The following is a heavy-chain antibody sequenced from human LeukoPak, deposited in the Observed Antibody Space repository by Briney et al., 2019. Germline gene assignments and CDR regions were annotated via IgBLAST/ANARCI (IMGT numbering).Heavy chain of an antibody. CDR2: ISGSGGST. J-gene: IGHJ4*02. Sequence: GGSLRLSCAASGFTFSTYAMSWVRQAPGKGLKWVSVISGSGGSTYYADSVKGRFTISRDNSKNTLYLQMSGLSAADTAAYYCAKHLRSSWYTPLESWGKGALVTVSS. D-gene: IGHD6-13*01. V-gene: IGHV3-23*01. CDR3: AKHLRSSWYTPLES. CDR1: GFTFSTYA.